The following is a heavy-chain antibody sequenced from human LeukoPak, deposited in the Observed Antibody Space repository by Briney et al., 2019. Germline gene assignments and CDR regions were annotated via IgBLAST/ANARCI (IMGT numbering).Heavy chain of an antibody. Sequence: SETLSLTCTVSGDSISSGDYYWSWIRQPAGKGLEWIGRISSSGSTNYNPSLKSRVTISVDTSKNQFSLKLSSVTAADTAVYYCARQDYGDYDFDYWGQGTLVTVSS. J-gene: IGHJ4*02. D-gene: IGHD4-17*01. CDR1: GDSISSGDYY. CDR3: ARQDYGDYDFDY. CDR2: ISSSGST. V-gene: IGHV4-61*02.